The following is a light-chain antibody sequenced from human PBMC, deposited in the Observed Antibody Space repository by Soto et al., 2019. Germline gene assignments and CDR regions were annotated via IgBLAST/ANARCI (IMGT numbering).Light chain of an antibody. CDR3: QQRSGWPLT. J-gene: IGKJ4*01. Sequence: EIVLTQSPATLSLSPGDTATLSCRASQRITTYLAWYQQKPGQAPRLLIYDAFNRATGIPARFSGSGSGTDFTLTISSLEPEDFAFYYCQQRSGWPLTFGGGTKVEIK. CDR2: DAF. V-gene: IGKV3-11*01. CDR1: QRITTY.